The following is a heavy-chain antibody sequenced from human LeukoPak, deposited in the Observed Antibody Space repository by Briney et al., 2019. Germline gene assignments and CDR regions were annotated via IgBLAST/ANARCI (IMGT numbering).Heavy chain of an antibody. J-gene: IGHJ4*02. Sequence: KPGGSLRLSCTVSEFTFSSYSMNWVRQAPGKGLAWVASINRGATYIYYADSMKGRFTISRDDAKSSLYLQMNSLRAEDTAVYYCVRLRRNSDSSGYYYYYDYWGQGILVTVSS. CDR2: INRGATYI. V-gene: IGHV3-21*01. CDR3: VRLRRNSDSSGYYYYYDY. CDR1: EFTFSSYS. D-gene: IGHD3-22*01.